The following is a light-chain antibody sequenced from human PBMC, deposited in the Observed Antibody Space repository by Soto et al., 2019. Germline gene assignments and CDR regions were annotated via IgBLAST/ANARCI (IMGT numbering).Light chain of an antibody. CDR1: SSDVGGYNY. Sequence: QPVLTQPASVSGSPGQSITISCTGTSSDVGGYNYVSWYQQHPGKAPQLMIYEVSNRPSGVSDRFSGSKSGNTASLTISGLQTEDEADYYCSSYTRITTYVFGTGTKVTVL. CDR3: SSYTRITTYV. J-gene: IGLJ1*01. CDR2: EVS. V-gene: IGLV2-14*01.